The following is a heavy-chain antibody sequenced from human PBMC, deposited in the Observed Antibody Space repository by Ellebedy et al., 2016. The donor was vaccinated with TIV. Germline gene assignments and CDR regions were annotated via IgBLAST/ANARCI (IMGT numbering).Heavy chain of an antibody. J-gene: IGHJ4*02. CDR3: ARGPYCGGSCYPGGFDY. Sequence: SETLSLTXTVSGGSISSSSYYWGWIRQPPGKGLEWIGSIYYSGSTYYNPSLKSRVTISVDTSKNQFSLKLSSVTAADTAVYYCARGPYCGGSCYPGGFDYWGQGTLVTVSS. V-gene: IGHV4-39*01. CDR2: IYYSGST. CDR1: GGSISSSSYY. D-gene: IGHD2-15*01.